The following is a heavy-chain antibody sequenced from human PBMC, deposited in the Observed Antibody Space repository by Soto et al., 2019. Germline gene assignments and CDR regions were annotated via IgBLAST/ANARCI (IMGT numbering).Heavy chain of an antibody. Sequence: GGSLRLSCAASGFTFSDYYFTWIRQAPGKGLEWVSYISFSGSTIYYADSVKGRFTISRDNAKNSLYLQMNNLRPEDTAVYYCAGGDSGSFDSWGQGTLVTVSA. D-gene: IGHD3-16*01. CDR3: AGGDSGSFDS. CDR2: ISFSGSTI. J-gene: IGHJ4*02. V-gene: IGHV3-11*01. CDR1: GFTFSDYY.